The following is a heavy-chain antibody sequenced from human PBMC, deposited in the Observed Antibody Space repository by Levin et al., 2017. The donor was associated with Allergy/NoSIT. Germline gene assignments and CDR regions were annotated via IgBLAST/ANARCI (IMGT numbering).Heavy chain of an antibody. CDR2: IDRDGSTT. Sequence: GGSLRLSCAASGFSFSSYWMHWVRQAPGKGLEWVSRIDRDGSTTKTADSVKGRFTISRDNAKSTLYLQMNSRRAEDTAVYDLVRDAIVTGQYYYGMDVWGQGTTVTVSS. V-gene: IGHV3-74*03. J-gene: IGHJ6*02. D-gene: IGHD2-2*01. CDR3: VRDAIVTGQYYYGMDV. CDR1: GFSFSSYW.